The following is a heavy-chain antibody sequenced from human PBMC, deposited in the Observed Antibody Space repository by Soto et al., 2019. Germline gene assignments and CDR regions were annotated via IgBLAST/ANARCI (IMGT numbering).Heavy chain of an antibody. CDR1: AFTFSSYR. D-gene: IGHD5-18*01. CDR2: ISYAASDK. V-gene: IGHV3-30*18. Sequence: QVQLVESGGGVVQPGRSLRLSCAASAFTFSSYRIHWVRQAPGKGLDWVAVISYAASDKYYADSVKGLFTISRDNSRNTLYLQINSLRAEDTAVYYCVKEGSGQLWLEDYGMDVWGEGTTVTVSS. CDR3: VKEGSGQLWLEDYGMDV. J-gene: IGHJ6*04.